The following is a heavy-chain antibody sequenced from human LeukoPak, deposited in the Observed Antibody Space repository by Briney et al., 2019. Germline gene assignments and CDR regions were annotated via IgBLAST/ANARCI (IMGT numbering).Heavy chain of an antibody. CDR3: ARRTMWDASGWRSPDY. CDR1: GYTFTNYD. Sequence: ASVKVSCKASGYTFTNYDINWVRQATGQGLEWMGWMNPNSGDTGYAQKFQGGVTMTRDTSLNTAYMELNSLTSEDTAVYYCARRTMWDASGWRSPDYWGQGTLVTVSS. J-gene: IGHJ4*02. D-gene: IGHD6-25*01. CDR2: MNPNSGDT. V-gene: IGHV1-8*01.